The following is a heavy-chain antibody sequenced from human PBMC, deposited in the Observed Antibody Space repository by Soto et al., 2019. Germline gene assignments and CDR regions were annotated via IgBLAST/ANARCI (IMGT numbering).Heavy chain of an antibody. D-gene: IGHD6-19*01. Sequence: WGSLRLSCAASGFTFSSYAMHWVRQAPGKGLEWVAVISYDGSNKYYADSVKGRFTISRDNSKNTLYLQMNSLRAEDTAVYYCARDSSRGQLVLYKQWLAPDYWGQGTLVTVSS. J-gene: IGHJ4*02. V-gene: IGHV3-30-3*01. CDR2: ISYDGSNK. CDR3: ARDSSRGQLVLYKQWLAPDY. CDR1: GFTFSSYA.